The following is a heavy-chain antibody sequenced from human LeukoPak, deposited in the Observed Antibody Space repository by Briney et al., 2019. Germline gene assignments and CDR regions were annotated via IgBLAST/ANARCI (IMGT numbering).Heavy chain of an antibody. CDR2: ITTTGGST. V-gene: IGHV3-23*01. CDR1: GFTFSSYA. CDR3: ARVSYCSSSDCSFDY. D-gene: IGHD2-2*01. J-gene: IGHJ4*02. Sequence: GGSLRLSCAASGFTFSSYAMSWVRQAPGKGLEWVATITTTGGSTYYGDSVKGRFTISRDNSKNTLYLQMNSLRAEDTAVYYCARVSYCSSSDCSFDYWGQGTLVTVSS.